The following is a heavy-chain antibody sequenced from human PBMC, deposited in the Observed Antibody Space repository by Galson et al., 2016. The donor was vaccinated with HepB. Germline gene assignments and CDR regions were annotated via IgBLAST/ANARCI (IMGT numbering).Heavy chain of an antibody. Sequence: SLRLSCAASESTFRNYVMSWVRQAPGKGPEWVSAINSGGTATYYADSVRGRFAISRDNSKNTLYLQMNSLRVEDTAVYYCAKDHHDSGNYYLGVDFWGQGTLVTVSS. V-gene: IGHV3-23*01. D-gene: IGHD1-26*01. CDR1: ESTFRNYV. CDR2: INSGGTAT. CDR3: AKDHHDSGNYYLGVDF. J-gene: IGHJ4*02.